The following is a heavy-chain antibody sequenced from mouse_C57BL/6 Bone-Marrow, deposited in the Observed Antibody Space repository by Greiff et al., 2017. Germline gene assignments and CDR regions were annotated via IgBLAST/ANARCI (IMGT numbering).Heavy chain of an antibody. J-gene: IGHJ2*01. D-gene: IGHD1-1*01. CDR1: GYTFTSYW. CDR3: ARAYYYGSVDY. Sequence: QVQLQQPGAELVLPGASVKLSCKASGYTFTSYWMHWVKQRPGQGLEWIGEIDPSDSYTNYHQKFKGKSTLTVDKSSSTAYMQLSSLTSEDAAVYYCARAYYYGSVDYWGQGTTLTVSS. V-gene: IGHV1-69*01. CDR2: IDPSDSYT.